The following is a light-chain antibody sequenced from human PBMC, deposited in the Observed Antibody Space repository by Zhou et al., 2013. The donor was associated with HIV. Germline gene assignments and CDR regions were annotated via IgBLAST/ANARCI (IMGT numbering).Light chain of an antibody. CDR2: AAS. CDR3: QQSHTAPAT. V-gene: IGKV1-39*01. CDR1: QSISTY. J-gene: IGKJ1*01. Sequence: DIQMTQSPSSLSASVGDRVTITCRASQSISTYLHWYQQKPGKAPVLLIHAASSLQSGVPSRFSGSGSGADFTLTIDSLQPEDCATYYCQQSHTAPATFGQGTKVEI.